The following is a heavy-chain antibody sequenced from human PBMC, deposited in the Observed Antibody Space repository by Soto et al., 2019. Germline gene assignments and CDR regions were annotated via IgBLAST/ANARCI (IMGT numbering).Heavy chain of an antibody. J-gene: IGHJ6*02. D-gene: IGHD1-26*01. CDR3: AKDKREAGYYYYGMDV. Sequence: QVQLVESGGGVVQPGRSLRLSCAASGFTFSSYGMHWVRQAPGKGLEWVAVISYDGSNKYYADSVKGRFTISSDNSKNTLYLQMNSLRAEDTAVYYCAKDKREAGYYYYGMDVWGQGTTVTVSS. CDR1: GFTFSSYG. CDR2: ISYDGSNK. V-gene: IGHV3-30*18.